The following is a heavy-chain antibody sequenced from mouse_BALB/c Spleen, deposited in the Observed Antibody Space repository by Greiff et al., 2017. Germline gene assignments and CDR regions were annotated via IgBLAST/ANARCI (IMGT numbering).Heavy chain of an antibody. D-gene: IGHD1-1*01. J-gene: IGHJ2*01. CDR3: ARRDYYGSSLDY. CDR2: INPSSGYT. Sequence: VKLVESGAELARPGASVKMSCKASGYTFTSYTMHWVKQRPGQGLEWIGYINPSSGYTNYNQKFKDKATLTADKSSSTAYMQRSSLTSEDSAVYYCARRDYYGSSLDYWGQGTTLTVSS. V-gene: IGHV1-4*01. CDR1: GYTFTSYT.